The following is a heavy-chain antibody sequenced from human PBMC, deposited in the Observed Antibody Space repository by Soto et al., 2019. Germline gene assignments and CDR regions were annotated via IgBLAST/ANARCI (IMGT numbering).Heavy chain of an antibody. CDR2: ISYTETT. V-gene: IGHV4-39*01. CDR3: VSRPIFGFPYGPFDY. CDR1: RGSIRSVSYY. D-gene: IGHD3-10*01. J-gene: IGHJ4*02. Sequence: SETLSLTCSVSRGSIRSVSYYWAWIRQTPGKGLEWIATISYTETTYYNPSLKSRVAISVDLSKNQFSLRLNSMTAADTAVYYCVSRPIFGFPYGPFDYWGQGALVTVSS.